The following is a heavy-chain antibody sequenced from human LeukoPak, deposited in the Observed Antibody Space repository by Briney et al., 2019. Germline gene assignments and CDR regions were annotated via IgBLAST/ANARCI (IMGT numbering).Heavy chain of an antibody. V-gene: IGHV3-23*01. CDR3: ASPFDY. CDR1: GFTFSNYA. J-gene: IGHJ4*02. CDR2: IRGSGGST. Sequence: GGSLRLSCAASGFTFSNYAMSWVRQAPGKGLDWVSGIRGSGGSTDYADSVRGRFTISRDNAKNSLYLQMNSLRAEDTAVYYCASPFDYWGQGTLVTVSS.